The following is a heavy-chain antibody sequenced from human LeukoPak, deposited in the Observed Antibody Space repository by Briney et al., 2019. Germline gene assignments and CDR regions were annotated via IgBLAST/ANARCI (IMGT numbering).Heavy chain of an antibody. Sequence: PGGSLRLSCAASGFTLSSNYMSWVRQAPGKGLEWVSVIYSGSGPTYYADSVKGRFTISRDNSKNTLYLQMNSLRAEDTAVYYCARVVPAAFVIQHWGQGTLVTVSS. V-gene: IGHV3-66*01. J-gene: IGHJ1*01. CDR1: GFTLSSNY. CDR3: ARVVPAAFVIQH. D-gene: IGHD2-2*01. CDR2: IYSGSGPT.